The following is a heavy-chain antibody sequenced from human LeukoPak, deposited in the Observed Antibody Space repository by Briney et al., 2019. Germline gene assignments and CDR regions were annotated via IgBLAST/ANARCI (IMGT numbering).Heavy chain of an antibody. D-gene: IGHD6-13*01. CDR1: GGTIVNYY. CDR2: IHSSGGVT. CDR3: ASQGRSRFTSSFDY. Sequence: PSETLSLTCAVSGGTIVNYYWSWIRQPPGKGLEWIGYIHSSGGVTNSSPSLKSRVTILVDTSKNQFSLKLSSVTAADTAVYYCASQGRSRFTSSFDYWGQGTLVTVSS. V-gene: IGHV4-59*08. J-gene: IGHJ4*02.